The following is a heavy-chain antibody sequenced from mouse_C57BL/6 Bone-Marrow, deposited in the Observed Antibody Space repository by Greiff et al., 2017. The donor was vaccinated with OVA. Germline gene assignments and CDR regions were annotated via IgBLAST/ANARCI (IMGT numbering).Heavy chain of an antibody. Sequence: EVKLQQSVAELVRPGASVKLSCTASGFNIKNTYMHSVKQRPEQGLEWIGRIDPANGNTKYAPKFQGKATITADTSSNTAYLQLSSLTSEDTAIYYCALIYYDYDPFAYWGQGTLVTVSA. J-gene: IGHJ3*01. CDR2: IDPANGNT. D-gene: IGHD2-4*01. V-gene: IGHV14-3*01. CDR3: ALIYYDYDPFAY. CDR1: GFNIKNTY.